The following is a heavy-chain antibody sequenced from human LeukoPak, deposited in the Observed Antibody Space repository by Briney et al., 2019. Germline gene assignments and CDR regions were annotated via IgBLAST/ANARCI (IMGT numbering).Heavy chain of an antibody. CDR1: GFTVSSNY. Sequence: GGSLRLSCAASGFTVSSNYMSWVRQAPGKGLEWVSVIYSGGSTYYADSVKGRFTISRDNSKNTLYLQMNSLRAEDTAVYYCAKCRYSIGWDRIDYWGQGTLVTVSS. J-gene: IGHJ4*02. CDR2: IYSGGST. V-gene: IGHV3-53*01. CDR3: AKCRYSIGWDRIDY. D-gene: IGHD6-19*01.